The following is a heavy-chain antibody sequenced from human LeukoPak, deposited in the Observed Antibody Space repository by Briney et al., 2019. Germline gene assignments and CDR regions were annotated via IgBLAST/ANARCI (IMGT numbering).Heavy chain of an antibody. CDR3: ARDIPVAH. J-gene: IGHJ4*02. Sequence: GGSLRLSCAASGFTFSSYSMNWVRQAPGKGLEWVSVIYSGGSTYYADSVKGRFTISRDNSKNTLYLQMNSLRAEDTAVYYCARDIPVAHWGQGTLVTVSS. V-gene: IGHV3-53*01. CDR1: GFTFSSYS. CDR2: IYSGGST. D-gene: IGHD6-19*01.